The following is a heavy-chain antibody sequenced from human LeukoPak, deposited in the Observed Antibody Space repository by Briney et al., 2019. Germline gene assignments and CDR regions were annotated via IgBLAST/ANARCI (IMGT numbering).Heavy chain of an antibody. CDR3: ARDRTRSVGSGLGRALMLVY. Sequence: GGSLRLSCTVSGFSFSGYAFTWVRQAPGKGLEFVSSISVTGSNIYYADSVRGRFTITRDNSKNTLDLQMNSLRSEDTAVYFCARDRTRSVGSGLGRALMLVYWGQGTLVTVSS. V-gene: IGHV3-23*01. CDR2: ISVTGSNI. D-gene: IGHD6-6*01. J-gene: IGHJ4*02. CDR1: GFSFSGYA.